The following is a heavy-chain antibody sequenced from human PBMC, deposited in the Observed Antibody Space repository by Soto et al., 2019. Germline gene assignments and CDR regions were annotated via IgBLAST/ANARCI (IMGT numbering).Heavy chain of an antibody. CDR3: ARRDNSGWYSLDY. Sequence: EVQLLESGGGLVQPGGSLRLSCAVSGFIFSNYPMSWVRQAPGKGLERVSSVSPSGSNTYYADSMKGRFTMSRDNSENRLHLQMNSLRAEDTAVYFCARRDNSGWYSLDYWGQGTLVTVSS. V-gene: IGHV3-23*01. CDR1: GFIFSNYP. J-gene: IGHJ4*02. CDR2: VSPSGSNT. D-gene: IGHD6-19*01.